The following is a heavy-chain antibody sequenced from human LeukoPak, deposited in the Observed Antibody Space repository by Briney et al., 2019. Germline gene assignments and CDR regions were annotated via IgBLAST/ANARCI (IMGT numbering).Heavy chain of an antibody. D-gene: IGHD6-6*01. J-gene: IGHJ4*02. CDR2: VYYSGST. CDR3: ARDSHGYSSSSHLGY. V-gene: IGHV4-31*03. Sequence: PSQTLSLTCTVSGGCISSGGYYWRWIRQHPGKGLEWIGYVYYSGSTYYNPSLKSRVTISVDPSENQFSLKLSSVTAADTAVYYCARDSHGYSSSSHLGYWGQGTLVTVSS. CDR1: GGCISSGGYY.